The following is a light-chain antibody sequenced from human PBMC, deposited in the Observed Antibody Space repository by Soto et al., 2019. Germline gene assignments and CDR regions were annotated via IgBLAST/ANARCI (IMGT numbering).Light chain of an antibody. CDR3: SSYAGSNNVV. CDR1: SSDVGGYNY. V-gene: IGLV2-8*01. CDR2: EVS. J-gene: IGLJ2*01. Sequence: QSALTQPPSASGSPGQSVTISCTGTSSDVGGYNYVSWYQQHPGKAPKLIIYEVSKRPSGVPDRFSGSKSGNTASLTVSGLQAEDEADCYCSSYAGSNNVVFGGGTKVTVL.